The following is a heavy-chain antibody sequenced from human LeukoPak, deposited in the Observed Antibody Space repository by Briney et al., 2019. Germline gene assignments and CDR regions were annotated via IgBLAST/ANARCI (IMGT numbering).Heavy chain of an antibody. CDR3: ARGPAAADYYFDY. J-gene: IGHJ4*02. D-gene: IGHD6-13*01. Sequence: ASVKVSCKASGYTFTGYYMHWVRQAPGQGLEWVGWINPSSGGTNSAQMFQGRVTMTRDTSISTAYMELSRLRSDDTAIYYCARGPAAADYYFDYWGQGTLVTVSS. CDR2: INPSSGGT. V-gene: IGHV1-2*02. CDR1: GYTFTGYY.